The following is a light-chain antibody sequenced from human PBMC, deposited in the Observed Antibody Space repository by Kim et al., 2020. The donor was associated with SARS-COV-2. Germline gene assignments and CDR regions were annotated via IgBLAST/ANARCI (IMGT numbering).Light chain of an antibody. V-gene: IGKV1-39*01. Sequence: DIQITQSPSSLSASVGGRVTITCRASQSISSSLNWYQQKSWKAPKVLIYGASSLQIGVPSRFTGSGSGTDFTLTISNLQPEDFGTYYCQQGYSTFGQGTKLEI. CDR1: QSISSS. CDR2: GAS. CDR3: QQGYST. J-gene: IGKJ2*01.